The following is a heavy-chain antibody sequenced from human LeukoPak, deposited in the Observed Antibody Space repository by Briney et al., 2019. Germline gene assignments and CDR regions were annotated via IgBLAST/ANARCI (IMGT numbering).Heavy chain of an antibody. CDR1: GGSFSGYY. CDR2: IYTSGST. J-gene: IGHJ6*03. D-gene: IGHD2-21*02. Sequence: SETLSLTCAVYGGSFSGYYWSWIRQPAGKGLEWIGRIYTSGSTNYNPSLKSRVTISVDTSKNQFSLKLSSVTAADTAVYYCARVVVVTAAREAYYYYYYMDVWGKGTTVTISS. CDR3: ARVVVVTAAREAYYYYYYMDV. V-gene: IGHV4-59*10.